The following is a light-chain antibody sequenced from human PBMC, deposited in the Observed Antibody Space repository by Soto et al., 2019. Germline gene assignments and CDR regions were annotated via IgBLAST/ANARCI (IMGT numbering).Light chain of an antibody. CDR1: QRVSNN. CDR2: GAS. J-gene: IGKJ1*01. Sequence: EIVMTQSPATLSVSPGERATLSCRASQRVSNNLAWYQQKPGQAPRLLIYGASTRATGIPARFSVSGFGTEFTLTISSLQSEDSAVYYCQQFNNWPPTFGHGTKVEIK. CDR3: QQFNNWPPT. V-gene: IGKV3-15*01.